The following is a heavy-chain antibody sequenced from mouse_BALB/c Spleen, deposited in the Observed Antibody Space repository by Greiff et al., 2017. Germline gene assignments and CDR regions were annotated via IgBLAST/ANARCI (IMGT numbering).Heavy chain of an antibody. CDR3: ARHGVYYYGSSYDYFDY. V-gene: IGHV5-12-2*01. CDR2: ISNGGGST. J-gene: IGHJ2*01. CDR1: GFTFSSYT. Sequence: EVKLQESGGGLVQPGGSLKLSCAASGFTFSSYTMSWVRQTPEKRLEWVAYISNGGGSTYYPDTVKGRFTISRDNAKNTLYLQMSSLKSEDTAMYYCARHGVYYYGSSYDYFDYWGQGTTLTVSS. D-gene: IGHD1-1*01.